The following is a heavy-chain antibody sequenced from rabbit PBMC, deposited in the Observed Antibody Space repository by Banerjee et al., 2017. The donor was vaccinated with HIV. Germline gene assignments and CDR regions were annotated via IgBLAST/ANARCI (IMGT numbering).Heavy chain of an antibody. CDR2: IDAGSSGST. D-gene: IGHD1-1*01. J-gene: IGHJ4*01. CDR1: GFDFSSYG. Sequence: QEQLVESGGGLVQPEGSLTLSCKASGFDFSSYGVSWVRQAPGKGLEWIACIDAGSSGSTYYASWAKGRFTISKTSSTTVTLQMTSLTAADTATYFCARSYTTYYLYFTLWGPGTLVTVS. V-gene: IGHV1S45*01. CDR3: ARSYTTYYLYFTL.